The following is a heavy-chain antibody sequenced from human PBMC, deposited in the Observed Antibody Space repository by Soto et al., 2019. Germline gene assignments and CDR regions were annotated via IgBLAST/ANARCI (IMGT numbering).Heavy chain of an antibody. V-gene: IGHV3-21*01. Sequence: GGSLRLSCAASGFTFSSYSMNWVRQAPGKGLEWVSSISSSSSYIYYADSVKGRFTISRDNAKNSLYLQMNSLRAEDTAVYYCARYPAADDLNDAFDIWGQGTMVTVSS. D-gene: IGHD6-13*01. CDR2: ISSSSSYI. CDR3: ARYPAADDLNDAFDI. J-gene: IGHJ3*02. CDR1: GFTFSSYS.